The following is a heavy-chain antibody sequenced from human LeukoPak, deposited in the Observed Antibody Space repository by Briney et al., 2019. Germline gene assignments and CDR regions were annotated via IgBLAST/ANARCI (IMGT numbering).Heavy chain of an antibody. CDR1: GGTFSSYA. CDR3: ARGGYSYGFFDP. J-gene: IGHJ5*02. Sequence: GASVKVSCTASGGTFSSYAISWVRQAPGQGPEWMGGIIPIFGTANYAQKFQGRVTITADESTSTAYMELSSLRSEDTAVYYCARGGYSYGFFDPWGQGTLVTVSS. D-gene: IGHD5-18*01. V-gene: IGHV1-69*13. CDR2: IIPIFGTA.